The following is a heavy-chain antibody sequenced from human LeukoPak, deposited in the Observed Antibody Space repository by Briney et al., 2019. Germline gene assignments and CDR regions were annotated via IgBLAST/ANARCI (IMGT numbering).Heavy chain of an antibody. J-gene: IGHJ5*02. CDR1: GYSISSGYY. V-gene: IGHV4-38-2*01. D-gene: IGHD3-22*01. CDR3: ARHPHYYDSSGYYSAWFDP. CDR2: IYHSGST. Sequence: SETLSLTCAVSGYSISSGYYWGGIRQPPGKGLEWIGSIYHSGSTYYNPSLKSRVTISVDTSKNQYSLKLSSVTAADTAVFYCARHPHYYDSSGYYSAWFDPWGQRTLVTVSS.